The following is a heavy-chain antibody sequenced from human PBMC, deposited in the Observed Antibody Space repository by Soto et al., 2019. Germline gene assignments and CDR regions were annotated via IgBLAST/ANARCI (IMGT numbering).Heavy chain of an antibody. J-gene: IGHJ4*02. V-gene: IGHV1-69*18. Sequence: QVQLVQSGAEVKKPGSSVKVSCKASGGTFSSYAISWVRQAPGQGLEWMGRIIPIFGTANYAQKFQGRVTITADESTSTAYMELSSLRSEDTAVYYCARVKDYYDSSGYYYSLDYWGQGTLVTVSS. CDR2: IIPIFGTA. CDR3: ARVKDYYDSSGYYYSLDY. D-gene: IGHD3-22*01. CDR1: GGTFSSYA.